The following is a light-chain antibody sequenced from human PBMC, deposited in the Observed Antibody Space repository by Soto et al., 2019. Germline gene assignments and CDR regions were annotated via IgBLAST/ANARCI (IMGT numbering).Light chain of an antibody. J-gene: IGKJ2*01. V-gene: IGKV3-20*01. CDR2: GAS. CDR1: QSVSSSY. Sequence: EIVLTQSPGTLSLSPGERATLSYRASQSVSSSYLAWYQQKPGQAPRLLIYGASSSATGIPDRFSGSGSGTDFTLTISRLEPEDFAVYYCQQYGSSPRYTFGQGTKLEIK. CDR3: QQYGSSPRYT.